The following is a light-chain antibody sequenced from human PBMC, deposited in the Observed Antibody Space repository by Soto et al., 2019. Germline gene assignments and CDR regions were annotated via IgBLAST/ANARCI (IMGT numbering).Light chain of an antibody. CDR2: AAS. CDR3: QQYSEWWPFT. CDR1: LTITNY. J-gene: IGKJ5*01. Sequence: DILLTQSPSTLSSSPGERATITCRASLTITNYLAWYQQKPGRMPHLLIYAASTFQAGVPSRFSGSGSCAEFTLTISSRLAADFFLVYCQQYSEWWPFTFGQGTRLEIK. V-gene: IGKV1-27*01.